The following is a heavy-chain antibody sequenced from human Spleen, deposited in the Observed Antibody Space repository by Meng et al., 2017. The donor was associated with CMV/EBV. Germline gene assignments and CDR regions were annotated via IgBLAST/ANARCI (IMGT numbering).Heavy chain of an antibody. CDR1: GYTFIDFH. CDR3: ARDDNWGPDY. J-gene: IGHJ4*02. V-gene: IGHV1-2*02. Sequence: ASVKVSCKASGYTFIDFHIHWVRQAPGQGLEWMGWIYPNSGDTRYSQKFQGRVTMTRDTSINTASMELNSLRSDDTAMYYCARDDNWGPDYWGQGTLVTVSS. CDR2: IYPNSGDT. D-gene: IGHD7-27*01.